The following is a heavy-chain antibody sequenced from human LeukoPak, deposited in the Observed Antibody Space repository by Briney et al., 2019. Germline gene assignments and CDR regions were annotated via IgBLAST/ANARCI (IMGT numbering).Heavy chain of an antibody. Sequence: SETLSLTCAVYGGSFSGYYWSWIRQPPGKGLEWIGEINHSGSTNYNPSLKSRVTISVDTSKNQFSLKLNSVTAADTAVYYCARDTYCGGDCSAPFDYWGQGTLVTVSS. J-gene: IGHJ4*02. CDR1: GGSFSGYY. CDR3: ARDTYCGGDCSAPFDY. V-gene: IGHV4-34*01. D-gene: IGHD2-21*02. CDR2: INHSGST.